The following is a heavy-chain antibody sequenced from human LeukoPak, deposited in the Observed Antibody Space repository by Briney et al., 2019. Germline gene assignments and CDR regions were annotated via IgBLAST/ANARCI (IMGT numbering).Heavy chain of an antibody. Sequence: PGRSLRLSCAASGFTFSSYGMHWVRQAPGKGLEWVAVISYDGSNKYYADSVKGRFTISRDNSKNTLYLQMNSLRAEDTAVYYCARVGGAADYWGQGTLVTVSS. D-gene: IGHD1-26*01. CDR2: ISYDGSNK. V-gene: IGHV3-30*03. CDR3: ARVGGAADY. J-gene: IGHJ4*02. CDR1: GFTFSSYG.